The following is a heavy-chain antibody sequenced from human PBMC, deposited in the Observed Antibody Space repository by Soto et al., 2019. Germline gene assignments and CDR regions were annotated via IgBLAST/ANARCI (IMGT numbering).Heavy chain of an antibody. V-gene: IGHV3-9*01. Sequence: EVQLVESGGGLVQPGRSLRVSCTVSGFTFDDYAMYWVRQAPGKGLEWVAGISWNSRSIDYADSVKGRFTISRDNANNSLYLQMNSLRPEDTALYYCAKDGYDRSGNYYYFDSWGRGTQVTVSS. CDR3: AKDGYDRSGNYYYFDS. CDR2: ISWNSRSI. D-gene: IGHD3-22*01. J-gene: IGHJ4*02. CDR1: GFTFDDYA.